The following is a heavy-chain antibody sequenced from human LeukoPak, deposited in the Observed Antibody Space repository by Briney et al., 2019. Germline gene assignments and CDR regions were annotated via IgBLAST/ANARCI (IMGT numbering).Heavy chain of an antibody. J-gene: IGHJ5*02. D-gene: IGHD3-16*01. CDR1: GLTFSSYA. CDR2: VSGNGGNT. Sequence: PGGSLRLSCAASGLTFSSYAMSWVRLAPGKGLEWVSTVSGNGGNTYYADSVKGRFTISRDNAKNSLYLQMNTLRAEDTAMYYYAKDAQPRSRWFDPWGQGTLVTVSS. V-gene: IGHV3-23*01. CDR3: AKDAQPRSRWFDP.